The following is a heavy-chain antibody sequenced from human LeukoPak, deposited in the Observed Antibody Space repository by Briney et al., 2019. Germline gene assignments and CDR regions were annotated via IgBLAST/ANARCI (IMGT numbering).Heavy chain of an antibody. D-gene: IGHD2-2*01. CDR3: ARDGGYCSSTSCYFDY. V-gene: IGHV1-69*13. CDR1: GGTFSSYV. J-gene: IGHJ4*02. CDR2: IIPIFGTA. Sequence: ASVKVSCKASGGTFSSYVISWVRKAPGQGLKWMGGIIPIFGTANYAQKFQGRVTITADESTSTAYMELSSLRSEDTAVYYCARDGGYCSSTSCYFDYWGQGTLVTVSS.